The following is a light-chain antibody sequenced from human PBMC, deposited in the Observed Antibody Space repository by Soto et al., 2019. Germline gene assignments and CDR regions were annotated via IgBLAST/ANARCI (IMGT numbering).Light chain of an antibody. CDR2: GAS. CDR3: QQYNNWPRT. V-gene: IGKV3-15*01. CDR1: HSVSSD. J-gene: IGKJ1*01. Sequence: EIVMTQSPATLSVSPGERATLSCRASHSVSSDLAWYQQKPGQAPRLLIYGASTRAIGIPARFSGSGSGTEFTLTISSLQSEDFAVYYCQQYNNWPRTFGQGTKVDI.